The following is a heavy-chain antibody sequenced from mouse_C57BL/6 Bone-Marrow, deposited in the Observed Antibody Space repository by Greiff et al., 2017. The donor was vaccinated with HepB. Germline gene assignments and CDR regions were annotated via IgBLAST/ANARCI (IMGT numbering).Heavy chain of an antibody. J-gene: IGHJ3*01. CDR3: ARDENYYGSSYVRFAY. CDR1: GYSITSGYY. Sequence: EVQLQESGPGLVKPSQSLSLTCSVPGYSITSGYYWNWIRQFPGNKLEWMGYISYDGSNNYNPSLKNRISITRDTSKNQFFLKLNSVTTEDTATYYCARDENYYGSSYVRFAYWGQGTLVTVSA. CDR2: ISYDGSN. V-gene: IGHV3-6*01. D-gene: IGHD1-1*01.